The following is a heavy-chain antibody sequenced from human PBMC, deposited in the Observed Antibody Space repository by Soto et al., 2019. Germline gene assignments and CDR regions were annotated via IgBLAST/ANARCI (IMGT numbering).Heavy chain of an antibody. CDR3: AKIGPRVMVRGVTDFDY. D-gene: IGHD3-10*01. CDR1: GFTFSSYA. J-gene: IGHJ4*02. Sequence: PGGSLRLSCAASGFTFSSYAMSWVRQAPGKGLEWVSAISGSGGSTYYADSVKGRFTISRDNSKNTLYLQMNSLRAEDTAVYYCAKIGPRVMVRGVTDFDYWGQGTLVTVSS. CDR2: ISGSGGST. V-gene: IGHV3-23*01.